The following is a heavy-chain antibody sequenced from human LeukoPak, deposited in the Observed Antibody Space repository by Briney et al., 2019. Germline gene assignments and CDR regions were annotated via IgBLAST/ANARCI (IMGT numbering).Heavy chain of an antibody. CDR2: INPNSGGT. D-gene: IGHD2-15*01. CDR3: ARDPAFYCSGGSCYPY. V-gene: IGHV1-2*02. Sequence: GASVKVSCKASGYTFTGYYMHWVRQAPGQGLEWMGWINPNSGGTNYAQKFQGRVTVTRDTSISTAYMELSRLRSDDTAVYYCARDPAFYCSGGSCYPYWGQGTLVTVSS. CDR1: GYTFTGYY. J-gene: IGHJ4*02.